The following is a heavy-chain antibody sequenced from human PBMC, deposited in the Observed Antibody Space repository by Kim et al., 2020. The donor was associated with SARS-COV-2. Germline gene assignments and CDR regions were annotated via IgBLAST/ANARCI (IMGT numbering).Heavy chain of an antibody. CDR3: ARGGAERYMAHGY. Sequence: GGSLRLSCAASGFTFSRYWMPWVRQAPGKGLVWVSRLNTNGSTTTYADSVQGRFTFSSANAKKTVYLQMNSLSAEDTAASYCARGGAERYMAHGYWGLGT. J-gene: IGHJ4*02. CDR1: GFTFSRYW. D-gene: IGHD5-18*01. V-gene: IGHV3-74*01. CDR2: LNTNGSTT.